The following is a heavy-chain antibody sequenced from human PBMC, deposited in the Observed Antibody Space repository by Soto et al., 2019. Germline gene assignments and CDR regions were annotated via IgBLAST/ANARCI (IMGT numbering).Heavy chain of an antibody. CDR3: ARASSIAARRGAFDI. D-gene: IGHD6-6*01. Sequence: GGSLRLSCAASGFTFSSYSMNWVRQAPGKGLEWVSSISSSSSYIYYADSVKGRFTISRDNAKNSLYLQMNSLRAEDTAVDYCARASSIAARRGAFDIWGQGTMVTVSS. J-gene: IGHJ3*02. CDR1: GFTFSSYS. V-gene: IGHV3-21*01. CDR2: ISSSSSYI.